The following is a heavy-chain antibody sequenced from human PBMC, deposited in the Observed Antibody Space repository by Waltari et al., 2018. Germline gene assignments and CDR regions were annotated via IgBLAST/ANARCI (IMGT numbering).Heavy chain of an antibody. Sequence: QVQLVQSGAELKKPGASVKVSCKASGYTFTSYDLNWVRQATGQGLEWMGWMNPNSGNTGSAQKFQGRVTMTRNTSISTAYMELSSLRSEDTAVYYCARVYYAYDFWSGYHTFDYWGQGTLVTVSS. CDR1: GYTFTSYD. CDR3: ARVYYAYDFWSGYHTFDY. V-gene: IGHV1-8*01. CDR2: MNPNSGNT. D-gene: IGHD3-3*01. J-gene: IGHJ4*02.